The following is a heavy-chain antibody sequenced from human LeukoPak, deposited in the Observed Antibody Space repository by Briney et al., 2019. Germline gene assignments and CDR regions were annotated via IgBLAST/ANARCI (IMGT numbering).Heavy chain of an antibody. CDR2: IRYDGSNK. J-gene: IGHJ6*02. Sequence: GSLRLSCAASGFTFSSYGMHWVRQAPGKGLEWVAFIRYDGSNKYYADSVKGRFTISRDNSKNTLYLQMNSLRAEDTAVYYCAREQVVVGRGYYGMDVWGQGTTVTVSS. V-gene: IGHV3-30*02. CDR3: AREQVVVGRGYYGMDV. D-gene: IGHD2-2*01. CDR1: GFTFSSYG.